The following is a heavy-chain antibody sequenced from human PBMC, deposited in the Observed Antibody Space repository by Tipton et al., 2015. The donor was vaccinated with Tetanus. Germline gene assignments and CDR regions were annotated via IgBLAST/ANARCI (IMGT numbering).Heavy chain of an antibody. CDR2: ISSSGSIV. CDR1: GFTFSSYE. V-gene: IGHV3-48*03. D-gene: IGHD5-24*01. CDR3: TRHRRGDGYNLGAY. J-gene: IGHJ4*02. Sequence: CAASGFTFSSYEMNWVRQAPGKGLEWVSYISSSGSIVYYADSVKGRFTFSRDNAKTSLYLQMNSLRVEDTALYYCTRHRRGDGYNLGAYWGPGTLVTVSS.